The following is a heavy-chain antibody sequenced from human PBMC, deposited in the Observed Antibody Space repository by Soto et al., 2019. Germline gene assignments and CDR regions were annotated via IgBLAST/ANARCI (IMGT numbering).Heavy chain of an antibody. CDR3: ARDFVVVPAARH. V-gene: IGHV3-21*01. J-gene: IGHJ4*02. CDR2: ISSSSSYI. CDR1: GFTFSSYS. D-gene: IGHD2-2*01. Sequence: GGSLRLSCAASGFTFSSYSMNWVRQAPGKGLEWVSSISSSSSYIYYADSVKGRFTISRDNAKNSLYLQMNSLRAEDTAVYYCARDFVVVPAARHWGQGTLVTV.